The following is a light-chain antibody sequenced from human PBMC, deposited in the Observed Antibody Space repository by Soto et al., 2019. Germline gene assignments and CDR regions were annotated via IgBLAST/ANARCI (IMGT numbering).Light chain of an antibody. CDR1: QSVNSN. V-gene: IGKV3-15*01. CDR2: GTS. CDR3: QQYNNWPYT. Sequence: EIVLTRSPATLSVSPGERATLSCRASQSVNSNLAWYQQKLGQAPRLLFYGTSTRPTGIPARFSGSGSGTEFTLTISSLQSEDFAVYYCQQYNNWPYTFGQGTKLEIK. J-gene: IGKJ2*01.